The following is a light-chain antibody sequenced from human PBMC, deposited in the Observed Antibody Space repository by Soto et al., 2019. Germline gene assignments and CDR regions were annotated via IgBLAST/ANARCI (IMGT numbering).Light chain of an antibody. Sequence: SALTQPASVSGSPGQSITISCTGTSSDVGGYNYVSWYQQHPGKAPKLMIYEVSNRPSGVSNRFSGSKSGNTASLTISGLQAEDEADYYCSSYPSTSPSRFGTGTKV. CDR2: EVS. J-gene: IGLJ1*01. CDR1: SSDVGGYNY. V-gene: IGLV2-14*01. CDR3: SSYPSTSPSR.